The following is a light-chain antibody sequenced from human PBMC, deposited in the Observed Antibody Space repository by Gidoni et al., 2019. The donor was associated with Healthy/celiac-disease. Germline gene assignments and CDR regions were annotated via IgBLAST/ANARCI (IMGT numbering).Light chain of an antibody. J-gene: IGKJ1*01. CDR1: QSVSRSY. V-gene: IGKV3-20*01. CDR3: QQYGSSPWT. CDR2: GAS. Sequence: EIVLTQSPGTLSLSPGERATLSCRASQSVSRSYLAWYQQKPGQAPRLLIYGASSRATGIPDRVSCSGSGTDFTLTISRLEPEDFAVYYCQQYGSSPWTFGQGTKVEIK.